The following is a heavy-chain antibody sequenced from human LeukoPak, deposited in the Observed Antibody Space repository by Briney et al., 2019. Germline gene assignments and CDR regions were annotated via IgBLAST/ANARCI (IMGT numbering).Heavy chain of an antibody. CDR3: ARDFFGIAAGLYGIDV. Sequence: GGSLRLSCAASGFTFSSYEMNWVRQAPGKGLEWVSYISSSGSTIYYADSVKGRFTISRDNAKNSLYLQMNSLRAEDTAVYYCARDFFGIAAGLYGIDVWGQGTTVTV. J-gene: IGHJ6*02. CDR1: GFTFSSYE. V-gene: IGHV3-48*03. D-gene: IGHD6-13*01. CDR2: ISSSGSTI.